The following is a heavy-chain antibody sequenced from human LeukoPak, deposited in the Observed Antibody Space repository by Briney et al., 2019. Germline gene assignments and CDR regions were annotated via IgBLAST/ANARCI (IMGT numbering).Heavy chain of an antibody. Sequence: PSETLSLTCSVSGASISGFYWSWIRQPPGKGLEWIGYIYYSGSTNYNPSLKGRVTISLDTSKNQFSLKLSSVTAADTAVYYCARHKGDTALRAFDMWGQGTMVTVSS. CDR3: ARHKGDTALRAFDM. D-gene: IGHD5-18*01. CDR2: IYYSGST. CDR1: GASISGFY. V-gene: IGHV4-59*08. J-gene: IGHJ3*02.